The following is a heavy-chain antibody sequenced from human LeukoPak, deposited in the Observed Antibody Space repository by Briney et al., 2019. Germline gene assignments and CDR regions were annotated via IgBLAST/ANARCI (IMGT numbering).Heavy chain of an antibody. CDR1: GFTFSSYS. CDR2: ISSSGSTI. V-gene: IGHV3-48*04. Sequence: GGSLRLSCAASGFTFSSYSMNWVRQAPGKGLEWVSYISSSGSTIYYADSVKGRFTISRDNAKNSLYLQMNSLRAEDTAVYYCARVGGYDILTGYYNNHFDYWGQGTLVTVSS. CDR3: ARVGGYDILTGYYNNHFDY. J-gene: IGHJ4*02. D-gene: IGHD3-9*01.